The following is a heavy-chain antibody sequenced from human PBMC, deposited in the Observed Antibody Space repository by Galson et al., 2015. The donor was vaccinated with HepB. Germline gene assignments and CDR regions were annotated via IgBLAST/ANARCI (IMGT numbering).Heavy chain of an antibody. J-gene: IGHJ4*02. D-gene: IGHD6-6*01. Sequence: SETLSLTCAVYGGSFSGYYWSWIRQPPGKGLEWIGEINHSGSTNYNPSLKSRVTISVDTSQNQFSLKLSSVTAADTAVYYCARGSLRGIAARPRIDYWGQGTLVTVSS. V-gene: IGHV4-34*01. CDR1: GGSFSGYY. CDR2: INHSGST. CDR3: ARGSLRGIAARPRIDY.